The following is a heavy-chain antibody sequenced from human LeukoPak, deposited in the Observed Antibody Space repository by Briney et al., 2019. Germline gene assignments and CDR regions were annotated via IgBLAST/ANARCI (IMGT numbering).Heavy chain of an antibody. Sequence: GSLRLSCAASGFTFSSYSMNWVRQPPGKGLEWIGSIYYSGSTYYNPSLKSRVTISVDTSKNQFSLKLSSVTAADTAVYYCARHFPDSGYCSSTSCWRAFDIWGQGTMVTVSS. V-gene: IGHV4-39*01. D-gene: IGHD2-2*01. CDR1: GFTFSSYSMN. J-gene: IGHJ3*02. CDR3: ARHFPDSGYCSSTSCWRAFDI. CDR2: IYYSGST.